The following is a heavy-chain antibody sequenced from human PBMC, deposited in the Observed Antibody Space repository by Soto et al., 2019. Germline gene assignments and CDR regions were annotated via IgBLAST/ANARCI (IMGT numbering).Heavy chain of an antibody. CDR3: AKVSLVGATSEAYDY. V-gene: IGHV3-30*18. J-gene: IGHJ4*02. Sequence: VQLVESGGGLVQPGGSLRLSCAASGFTFSSYAMHWVRQAPGKGLEWVALISYDGSNTYYADSVKGRFTISRDNSKSTLSLQMDSLRPEDTAVFYCAKVSLVGATSEAYDYWGQGTLVTVSS. D-gene: IGHD1-26*01. CDR1: GFTFSSYA. CDR2: ISYDGSNT.